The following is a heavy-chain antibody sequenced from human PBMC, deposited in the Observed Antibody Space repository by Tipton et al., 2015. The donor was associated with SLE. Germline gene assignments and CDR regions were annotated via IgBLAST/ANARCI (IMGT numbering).Heavy chain of an antibody. Sequence: TLSLTCTVSGGSISSGSYYWSWIRQPPGKGLEWIGEINHSGSTNYNPSLKSRVTISVDTSKDQFSLKLSSVTAADTAVYYCARRGSSPNFDYWGQGTLVTVSS. CDR3: ARRGSSPNFDY. CDR2: INHSGST. CDR1: GGSISSGSYY. V-gene: IGHV4-39*07. D-gene: IGHD6-6*01. J-gene: IGHJ4*02.